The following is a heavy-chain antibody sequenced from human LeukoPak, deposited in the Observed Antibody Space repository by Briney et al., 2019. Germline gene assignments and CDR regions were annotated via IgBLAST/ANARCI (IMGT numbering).Heavy chain of an antibody. D-gene: IGHD3-3*01. CDR3: ARDTPFWSGYHHLNN. V-gene: IGHV3-30*04. J-gene: IGHJ4*02. CDR1: GFTFSSYA. CDR2: ISYDGSNK. Sequence: GRSLRLSCAASGFTFSSYAMHWVRQAPGKGLEWVAVISYDGSNKYYADSVKGRFTISRDNSKNTLYLQMNSLRAEDTAVYYCARDTPFWSGYHHLNNWGQGTLVTVSS.